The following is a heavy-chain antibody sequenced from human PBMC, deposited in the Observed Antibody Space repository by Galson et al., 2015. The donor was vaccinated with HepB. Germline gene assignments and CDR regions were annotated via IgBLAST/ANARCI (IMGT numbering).Heavy chain of an antibody. CDR2: VSHTGGV. Sequence: TLSLTCDVYGGSFIGYYWTWIRQPPGKGLEWIGEVSHTGGVNFNPSLKSRVTISLHTSKNQFSLKLNSVTAADTAVYYCARGLWELLPYSEYWGQGILVTVSS. V-gene: IGHV4-34*01. J-gene: IGHJ4*02. CDR3: ARGLWELLPYSEY. D-gene: IGHD1-26*01. CDR1: GGSFIGYY.